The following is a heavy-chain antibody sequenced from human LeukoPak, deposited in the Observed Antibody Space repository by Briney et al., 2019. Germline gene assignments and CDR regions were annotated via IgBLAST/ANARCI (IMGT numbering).Heavy chain of an antibody. V-gene: IGHV1-18*01. CDR1: GGTFSSYA. CDR2: ISAYNGNT. CDR3: ARLSYYDSSGYVLVVGYFDY. Sequence: ASVKVSCKASGGTFSSYAISWVRQAPGQGLEWMGWISAYNGNTNYAQKLQGRVTMTTDTSTSTAYMELRSLRSDDTAVYYCARLSYYDSSGYVLVVGYFDYWGQGTLVTVSS. D-gene: IGHD3-22*01. J-gene: IGHJ4*02.